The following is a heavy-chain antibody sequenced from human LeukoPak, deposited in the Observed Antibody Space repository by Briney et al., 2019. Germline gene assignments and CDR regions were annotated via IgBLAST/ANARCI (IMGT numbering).Heavy chain of an antibody. CDR2: ISSSSSYI. D-gene: IGHD3-10*01. V-gene: IGHV3-21*01. Sequence: GGSLRLSSAASGFTFSSYALSWVRQAPGKGLEWVSSISSSSSYIYYADSVKGRFTISRDNAKNSLYLQMNSLRAEDTAVYYCARDLWFGELGVDYFDYWGQGTLVTVSS. CDR3: ARDLWFGELGVDYFDY. CDR1: GFTFSSYA. J-gene: IGHJ4*02.